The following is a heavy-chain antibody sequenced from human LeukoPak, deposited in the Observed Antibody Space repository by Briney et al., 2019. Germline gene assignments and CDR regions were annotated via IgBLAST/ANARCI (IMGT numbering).Heavy chain of an antibody. CDR2: IIPIFGTA. D-gene: IGHD2-2*01. CDR3: ARGWSDRSSTSCYENYFDY. J-gene: IGHJ4*02. CDR1: GGTFSSYA. Sequence: ASVKVSCKASGGTFSSYAISWVRQAPGQGLEWMGGIIPIFGTANYAQKFQGRVTITTDESTSTAYMELSSLRSEDTAVYYCARGWSDRSSTSCYENYFDYWGQGTLVTVSS. V-gene: IGHV1-69*05.